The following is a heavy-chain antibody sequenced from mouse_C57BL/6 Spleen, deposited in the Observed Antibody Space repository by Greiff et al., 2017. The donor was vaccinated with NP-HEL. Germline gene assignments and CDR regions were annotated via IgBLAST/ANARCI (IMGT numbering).Heavy chain of an antibody. CDR1: GYSITSGYY. D-gene: IGHD2-1*01. Sequence: EVKLMESGPGLVKPSQSLSLTCSVTGYSITSGYYWNWIRQFPGNKLEWMGYISYDGSNNYNPSLKNRISITRDTSKNQFFLKLNSATTEDTATYYCAREGNYLFDYWGQGTTLTVSS. V-gene: IGHV3-6*01. J-gene: IGHJ2*01. CDR2: ISYDGSN. CDR3: AREGNYLFDY.